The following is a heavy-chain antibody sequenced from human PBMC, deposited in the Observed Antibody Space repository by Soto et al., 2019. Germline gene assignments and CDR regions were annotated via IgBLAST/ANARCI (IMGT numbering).Heavy chain of an antibody. V-gene: IGHV1-69*13. J-gene: IGHJ6*02. CDR3: AREIVVAVGGGKEYYYYGMDV. D-gene: IGHD3-22*01. CDR2: IIPIFGTA. CDR1: GGTFSSYA. Sequence: SVKVSCKASGGTFSSYAISWVRQAPGQGLEWMGGIIPIFGTANYAQKFQGRVTITADESTSTAYMELSSLRSEDTAVYYCAREIVVAVGGGKEYYYYGMDVWG.